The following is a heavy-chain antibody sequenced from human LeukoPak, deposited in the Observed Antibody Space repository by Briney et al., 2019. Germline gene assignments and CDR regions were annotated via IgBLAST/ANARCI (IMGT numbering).Heavy chain of an antibody. V-gene: IGHV1-2*02. D-gene: IGHD4-17*01. CDR1: GYTITDYY. CDR3: ARGRIRTTVTTTGKNWFDP. CDR2: INPNSGGT. J-gene: IGHJ5*02. Sequence: ASVKVSCKASGYTITDYYIHWVRQAPGQGLEWMGWINPNSGGTNYAQKFQGRVTMTRDTSISTAYMELSRLRSDDTAVYYCARGRIRTTVTTTGKNWFDPWGQGTLVTVSS.